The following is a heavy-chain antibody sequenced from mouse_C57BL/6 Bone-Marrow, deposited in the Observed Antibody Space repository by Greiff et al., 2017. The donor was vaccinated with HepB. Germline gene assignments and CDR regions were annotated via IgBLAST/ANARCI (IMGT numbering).Heavy chain of an antibody. D-gene: IGHD1-1*01. J-gene: IGHJ2*01. Sequence: QVTLRESGPGILQSSQTLSLTCSFSGFSLSTSGMGVSWIRQPSGKGLEWLAHIYWDDDKRYNPSLKSRLTISKDTSRNQVFLKITSVDTADTATYYCARSLITTVHYFDYWGQGTTLTVSS. CDR3: ARSLITTVHYFDY. CDR2: IYWDDDK. CDR1: GFSLSTSGMG. V-gene: IGHV8-12*01.